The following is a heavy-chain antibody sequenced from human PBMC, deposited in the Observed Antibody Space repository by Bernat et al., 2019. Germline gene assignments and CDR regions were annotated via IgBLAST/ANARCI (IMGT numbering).Heavy chain of an antibody. CDR3: ARDHNFDSPDEGGYYFDY. D-gene: IGHD3-9*01. CDR1: GFTFSSYA. Sequence: EVQLVESGGGLVQPGGSLRLSCAASGFTFSSYAMHWVRQAPGKGLEYVSAISSNGGSTYYANSVKGRFTISRDNSKNTLYLQMGSLRAEDMAVYYCARDHNFDSPDEGGYYFDYWGQGTLVTVSS. V-gene: IGHV3-64*01. CDR2: ISSNGGST. J-gene: IGHJ4*02.